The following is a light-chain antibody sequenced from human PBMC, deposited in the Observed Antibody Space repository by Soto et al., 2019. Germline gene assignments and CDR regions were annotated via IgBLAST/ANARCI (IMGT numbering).Light chain of an antibody. CDR3: QQRET. V-gene: IGKV3-20*01. CDR2: DTF. J-gene: IGKJ3*01. Sequence: EIVLMQSPGTLSLSPGEGATLSCRASQSVNNNYLAWYQQKPGQAPTVLIFDTFRRATGVPDRFSGSGSGTDFTLTISRLEPEDFATYYCQQRETFGPGTKVDIK. CDR1: QSVNNNY.